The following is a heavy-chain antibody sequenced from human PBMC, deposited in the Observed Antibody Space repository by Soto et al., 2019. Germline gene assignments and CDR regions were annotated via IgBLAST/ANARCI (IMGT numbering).Heavy chain of an antibody. CDR3: ARDAVPGYGDYHLDY. CDR2: IIPIFGTA. CDR1: GGTFSSYA. Sequence: QVQLVQSGAEVKKPGSSVKVSCKASGGTFSSYAISWVRQAPGQGLEWMGGIIPIFGTANYAQKFQGRVTITADESTSTAYMELSSMISEDTAVYYCARDAVPGYGDYHLDYWGQGTLVTVSS. J-gene: IGHJ4*02. V-gene: IGHV1-69*12. D-gene: IGHD4-17*01.